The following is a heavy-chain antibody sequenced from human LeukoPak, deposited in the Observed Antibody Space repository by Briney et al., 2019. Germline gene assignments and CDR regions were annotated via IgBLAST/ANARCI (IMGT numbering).Heavy chain of an antibody. D-gene: IGHD6-13*01. V-gene: IGHV1-2*02. CDR1: GYTFTDYY. CDR2: INPNSGGT. J-gene: IGHJ4*02. Sequence: ASVKVSCKASGYTFTDYYMHWVRQAPGQGLEWMGCINPNSGGTKYAKKFQGRVTMTRDTSVTTASMELSRLRSDDTAVYYCARPSRDSNTWNFYYWGQGTLVTVSS. CDR3: ARPSRDSNTWNFYY.